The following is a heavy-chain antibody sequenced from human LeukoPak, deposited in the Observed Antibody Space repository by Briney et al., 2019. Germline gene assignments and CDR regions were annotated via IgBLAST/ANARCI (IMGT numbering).Heavy chain of an antibody. CDR3: ARGDAEQMDNSFDI. V-gene: IGHV4-39*07. CDR2: VYYIGST. D-gene: IGHD1/OR15-1a*01. Sequence: SETLSLTCTVSGDSISRSSDYWGWIRQPPGKGPEWIGSVYYIGSTFYNPSPKSRLTISIDTSKNQFSLKLRSVTAADTAVYYCARGDAEQMDNSFDIWGQGTMVTVSS. CDR1: GDSISRSSDY. J-gene: IGHJ3*02.